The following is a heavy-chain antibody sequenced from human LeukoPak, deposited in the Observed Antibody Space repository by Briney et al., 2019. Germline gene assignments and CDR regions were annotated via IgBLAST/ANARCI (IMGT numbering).Heavy chain of an antibody. D-gene: IGHD5-24*01. J-gene: IGHJ4*02. Sequence: ASVKVSCKASGYTFTSYDINRVRQAPAKGLEWMGGIIPIFGTANYAQKFQGRVTITTDESTSTAYMELSSLRSEDTAVYYCAREGGMATMNYWGQGTLVTVSS. CDR3: AREGGMATMNY. V-gene: IGHV1-69*05. CDR2: IIPIFGTA. CDR1: GYTFTSYD.